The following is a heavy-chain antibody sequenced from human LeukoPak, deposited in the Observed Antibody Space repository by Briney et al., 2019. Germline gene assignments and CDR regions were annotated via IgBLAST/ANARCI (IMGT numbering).Heavy chain of an antibody. CDR1: GGTFSSYA. J-gene: IGHJ6*03. V-gene: IGHV1-69*06. CDR2: IIPIFGTA. D-gene: IGHD3-22*01. Sequence: SVKVSCKASGGTFSSYAISWVRQAPGQGLEWMGGIIPIFGTANYAQKFQGRVTITADKSTSTAYMELSSLRSEDTAVYYCARSSSSGFPYYYYYYMDVWGKGTTVTVSS. CDR3: ARSSSSGFPYYYYYYMDV.